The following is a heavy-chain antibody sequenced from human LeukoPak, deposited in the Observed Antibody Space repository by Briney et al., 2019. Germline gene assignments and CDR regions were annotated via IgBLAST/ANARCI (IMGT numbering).Heavy chain of an antibody. V-gene: IGHV3-53*01. CDR1: GFTVSSNY. CDR3: ARGYVPPYCGGGSCYLGHFEY. Sequence: GGSLRLSCAASGFTVSSNYMSWVRQAPGKGLEWVSIIYSGGSIYYADSVKGRFTISRDNSKNTLYLQMNSLRAEDTAVYYCARGYVPPYCGGGSCYLGHFEYWGQGTLVTVSS. CDR2: IYSGGSI. D-gene: IGHD2-15*01. J-gene: IGHJ4*02.